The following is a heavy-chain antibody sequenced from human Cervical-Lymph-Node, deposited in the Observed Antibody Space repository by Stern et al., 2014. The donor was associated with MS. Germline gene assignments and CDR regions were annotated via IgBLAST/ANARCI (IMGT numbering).Heavy chain of an antibody. Sequence: QVQLVQSGADAKKPGASVKVSCKASGYTFTSYGISWGRQAPGQGLEWMGWSSDYNGNKNYSQKLHGRVTMTTDKFTRPAYMELRSLRSDDTAVYYCARDGDGSSWSPFDYWGQGTLVTVSS. D-gene: IGHD6-13*01. V-gene: IGHV1-18*04. CDR2: SSDYNGNK. J-gene: IGHJ4*02. CDR1: GYTFTSYG. CDR3: ARDGDGSSWSPFDY.